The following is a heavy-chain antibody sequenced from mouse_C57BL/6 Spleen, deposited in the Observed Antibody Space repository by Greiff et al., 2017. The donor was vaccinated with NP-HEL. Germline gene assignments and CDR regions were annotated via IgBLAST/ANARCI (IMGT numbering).Heavy chain of an antibody. CDR1: GYSFTSYY. J-gene: IGHJ2*01. CDR2: IYPGSGNT. D-gene: IGHD1-1*01. CDR3: ARSITTVVVDY. Sequence: VQLQQSGPELVKPGASVKISCKASGYSFTSYYIHWVKQRPGQGLEWIGWIYPGSGNTKYNEKFKGKATLTADTSSSTAYMQLSSLTSEDSAVYYCARSITTVVVDYWGQGTTLTVSS. V-gene: IGHV1-66*01.